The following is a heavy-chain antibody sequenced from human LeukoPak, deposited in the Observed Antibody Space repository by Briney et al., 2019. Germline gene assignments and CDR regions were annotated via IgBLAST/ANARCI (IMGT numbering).Heavy chain of an antibody. V-gene: IGHV3-21*01. J-gene: IGHJ4*02. Sequence: GGSLRLSCAASGFTFSSYSMSWVRQAPGKGLEWVSSISSSSSYIYYADSVKGRFTISRDNAKNSLYLQMNSLRAEDTAVYYCARGWLRQHGDYWGQGTLVTVSS. D-gene: IGHD5-12*01. CDR3: ARGWLRQHGDY. CDR2: ISSSSSYI. CDR1: GFTFSSYS.